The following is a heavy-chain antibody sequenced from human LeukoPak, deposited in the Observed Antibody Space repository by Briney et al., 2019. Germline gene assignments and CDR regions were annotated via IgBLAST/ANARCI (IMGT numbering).Heavy chain of an antibody. Sequence: ASVKVSCKASGYTFTGYYMHWVRQAPGQGLEWMGWINPNSGGTNYAQKFQGRVTMTRDTSISTAYMELSRLRSDDTAVYYCAREFGGSSEGGYDYWGQGTLVTVSS. V-gene: IGHV1-2*02. CDR1: GYTFTGYY. J-gene: IGHJ4*02. CDR3: AREFGGSSEGGYDY. D-gene: IGHD6-6*01. CDR2: INPNSGGT.